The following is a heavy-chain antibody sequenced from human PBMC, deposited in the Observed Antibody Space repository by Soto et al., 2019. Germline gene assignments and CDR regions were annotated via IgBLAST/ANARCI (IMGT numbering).Heavy chain of an antibody. CDR3: AAVKEAIFGVALDAFDI. D-gene: IGHD3-3*01. CDR1: GFTFTSSA. Sequence: SVKVSCKASGFTFTSSAMQWVRQARGQRLEWIGWIVVGSGNTNYAQKFQERVTITRDMSTSTAYMELSSLRSEDTAVYYCAAVKEAIFGVALDAFDIWGQGTMVTVAS. V-gene: IGHV1-58*02. J-gene: IGHJ3*02. CDR2: IVVGSGNT.